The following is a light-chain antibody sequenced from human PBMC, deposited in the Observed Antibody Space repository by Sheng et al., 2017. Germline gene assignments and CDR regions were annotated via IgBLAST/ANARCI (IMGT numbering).Light chain of an antibody. V-gene: IGLV1-40*01. CDR1: SSNIGAGYD. Sequence: QSVLTQPPSVSGAPGQRVTISCTGSSSNIGAGYDVHWYQQLPGTAPKLLIYGNSNRPSGVPDRFSGSKSGTSASLAITGLQAEDEADYYCIPYTSSSTWVFGGGTKLTVL. J-gene: IGLJ3*02. CDR3: IPYTSSSTWV. CDR2: GNS.